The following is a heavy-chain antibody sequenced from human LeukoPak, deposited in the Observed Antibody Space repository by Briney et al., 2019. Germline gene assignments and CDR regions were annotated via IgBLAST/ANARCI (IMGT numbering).Heavy chain of an antibody. V-gene: IGHV3-74*01. Sequence: GGSLRLSCSASGCQFCSFWMHWVRQAPGKGLVWVSRINLDGRSTTYADSVKGRFTISRDNAKNTLYLQMNSLRDEDTGIYYCARDERGNWNDTPRYWGQGTLFTVSS. CDR1: GCQFCSFW. CDR3: ARDERGNWNDTPRY. CDR2: INLDGRST. D-gene: IGHD1-1*01. J-gene: IGHJ4*02.